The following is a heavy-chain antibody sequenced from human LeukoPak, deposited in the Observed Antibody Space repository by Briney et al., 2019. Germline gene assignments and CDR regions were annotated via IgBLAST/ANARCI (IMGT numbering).Heavy chain of an antibody. D-gene: IGHD3-9*01. CDR2: INPSGGST. V-gene: IGHV1-46*01. Sequence: ASVKVSCKASGYTFTSYYMHWVRQAPGQGLEWMGIINPSGGSTSYAQKFQGRVTMTRDTSTSTVYMELSSLRSEDTAVYYCERDERGYYDILTGYYPFDYWGQGTLVTVSS. J-gene: IGHJ4*02. CDR3: ERDERGYYDILTGYYPFDY. CDR1: GYTFTSYY.